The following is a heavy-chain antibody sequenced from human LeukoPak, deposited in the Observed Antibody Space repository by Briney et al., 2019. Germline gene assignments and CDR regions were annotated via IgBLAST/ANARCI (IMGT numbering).Heavy chain of an antibody. CDR3: AKDYDSSGYYPDY. J-gene: IGHJ4*02. CDR2: ISYDGSNK. CDR1: GFTFSSYA. Sequence: GGSLRLSCAASGFTFSSYAMHWVRQAPGKGLEWVAVISYDGSNKYYADSVKGRFTISRDNSKNSLYLQMNSLRTEDTALYYCAKDYDSSGYYPDYWGQGTLVTVSS. D-gene: IGHD3-22*01. V-gene: IGHV3-30*01.